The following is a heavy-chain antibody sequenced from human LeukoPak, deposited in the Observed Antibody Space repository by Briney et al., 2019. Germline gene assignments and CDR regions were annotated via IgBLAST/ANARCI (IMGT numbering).Heavy chain of an antibody. D-gene: IGHD6-19*01. V-gene: IGHV1-18*04. J-gene: IGHJ4*02. Sequence: GASVKVSCKASGHTFTSYGISWVRQAPGQGLDWMGWISAYNGNTNYAQKLQGRVTMTTDTSTSTAYMELRSLRSDDTAVYYCARSPPGYSSGWYYDYWGQGTLVTVSS. CDR3: ARSPPGYSSGWYYDY. CDR2: ISAYNGNT. CDR1: GHTFTSYG.